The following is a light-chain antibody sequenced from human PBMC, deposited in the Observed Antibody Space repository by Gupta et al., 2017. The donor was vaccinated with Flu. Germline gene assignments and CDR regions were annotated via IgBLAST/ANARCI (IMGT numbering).Light chain of an antibody. CDR2: DDS. J-gene: IGLJ1*01. CDR1: GVGSKT. CDR3: QVWDGKNDHYV. Sequence: SSVLTQPPSVSVAPGQTATVTCGGNGVGSKTVHWYQQKPGQAPVLVVHDDSDRPSGIPERFSGSNSGNTATLTITSVEAGDEADYYCQVWDGKNDHYVFGTGTRVTVL. V-gene: IGLV3-21*02.